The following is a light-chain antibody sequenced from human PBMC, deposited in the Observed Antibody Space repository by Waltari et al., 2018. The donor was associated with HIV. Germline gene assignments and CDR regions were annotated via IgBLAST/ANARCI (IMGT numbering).Light chain of an antibody. CDR3: QQYNRGPLGIT. CDR1: QSVSNN. V-gene: IGKV3-15*01. J-gene: IGKJ5*01. Sequence: EIVMTQSPATLSVSPGGRATLFCRASQSVSNNLAWYQQKPGQGPRLLMYGATTRATGIPARFGGSGSGTEFTLTISSLQSEDFGLYYCQQYNRGPLGITFGQGTRLEI. CDR2: GAT.